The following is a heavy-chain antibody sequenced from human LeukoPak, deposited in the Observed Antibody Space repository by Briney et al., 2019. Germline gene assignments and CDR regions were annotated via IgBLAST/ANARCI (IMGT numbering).Heavy chain of an antibody. Sequence: SVKVSCKASGGTFSSYAISWVRQAPGQGLEWMGGIIPIFGTANYAQKFQGRVTITTDESTSTAYMELSSLRSEDTAVYYCARAVSSIAARRAYYFDYWGQGTLVTVSS. CDR3: ARAVSSIAARRAYYFDY. D-gene: IGHD6-6*01. V-gene: IGHV1-69*05. CDR2: IIPIFGTA. J-gene: IGHJ4*02. CDR1: GGTFSSYA.